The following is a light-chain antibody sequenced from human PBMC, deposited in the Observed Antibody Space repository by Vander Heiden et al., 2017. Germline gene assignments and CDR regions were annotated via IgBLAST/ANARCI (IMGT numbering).Light chain of an antibody. V-gene: IGLV1-44*01. CDR2: FND. J-gene: IGLJ1*01. CDR1: SSNFGGNT. Sequence: QSVVTQSPSASGTPGQRVPISCSGSSSNFGGNTVNGYQQHPGTAPKLLIYFNDQRPLGVPARFSGSKSDTSASLAISGLQPEDEADYYCAAWDDSLNGLVFGTGTKVTVL. CDR3: AAWDDSLNGLV.